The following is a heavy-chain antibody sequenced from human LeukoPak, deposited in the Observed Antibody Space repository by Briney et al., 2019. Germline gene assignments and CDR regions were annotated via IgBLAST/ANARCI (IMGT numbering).Heavy chain of an antibody. D-gene: IGHD5-24*01. CDR3: ARADHNYPQEYYYMDV. CDR1: GFTFSSYA. Sequence: GGSLSLSCAASGFTFSSYAMHWVRQAPGKGLEWVVVVSYDGSNKYYADSVKGRFTISRDNSKNTLYLQMNSLRAEDTAVYYCARADHNYPQEYYYMDVWGKGTTVTVSS. J-gene: IGHJ6*03. CDR2: VSYDGSNK. V-gene: IGHV3-30-3*01.